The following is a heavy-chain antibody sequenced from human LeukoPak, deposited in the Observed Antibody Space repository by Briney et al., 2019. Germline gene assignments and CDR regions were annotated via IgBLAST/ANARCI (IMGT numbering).Heavy chain of an antibody. V-gene: IGHV4-34*01. D-gene: IGHD3-16*02. CDR1: GGSFSGYY. Sequence: SETLSLTCAVYGGSFSGYYWSWIRQPSGKGLEWIGEINHSGSTNYNPSLKSRVTISVGTSKNQFSLKLSSVTAADTAVYYCARGHYVWGSYRPRGYYFDYWGQGTLVTVSS. J-gene: IGHJ4*02. CDR3: ARGHYVWGSYRPRGYYFDY. CDR2: INHSGST.